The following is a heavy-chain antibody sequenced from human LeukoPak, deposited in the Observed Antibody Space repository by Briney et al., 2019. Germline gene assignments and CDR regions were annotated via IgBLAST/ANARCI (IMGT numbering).Heavy chain of an antibody. V-gene: IGHV2-70*11. CDR1: GFSLSTSGMC. Sequence: ESGPTLVKPTQTLTLTCTFSGFSLSTSGMCVSWIRQPPGKALEWLARIDWDDDKYYSTSLKTRLTISKDTSKNQVVLTMTNMDPVDTATYYCARIPNYYDTSTFDYWGQGTLVTVSS. CDR3: ARIPNYYDTSTFDY. CDR2: IDWDDDK. D-gene: IGHD3-22*01. J-gene: IGHJ4*02.